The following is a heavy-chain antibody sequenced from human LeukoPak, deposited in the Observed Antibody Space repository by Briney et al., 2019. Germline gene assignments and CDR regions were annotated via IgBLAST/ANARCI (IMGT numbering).Heavy chain of an antibody. CDR3: ARGYYDSSGYPRTDNYYFDY. V-gene: IGHV4-59*01. D-gene: IGHD3-22*01. CDR2: IYYSGST. J-gene: IGHJ4*02. CDR1: GGSISSYY. Sequence: SETLSLTCTVSGGSISSYYWSWIRQPPGKGLEWIGYIYYSGSTNYNPSLKSRVTISVDTSKNQFSLKLSSVTAADTAVYYCARGYYDSSGYPRTDNYYFDYWGQGTLVTVSS.